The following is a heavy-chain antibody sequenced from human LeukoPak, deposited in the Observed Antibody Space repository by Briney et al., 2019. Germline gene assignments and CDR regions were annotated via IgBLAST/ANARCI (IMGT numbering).Heavy chain of an antibody. CDR3: ASPSHYGGSPFDY. CDR2: INSDGSST. D-gene: IGHD4-23*01. V-gene: IGHV3-74*01. CDR1: GFTFSSYW. J-gene: IGHJ4*02. Sequence: PGGSLRLSCAASGFTFSSYWVHWVRQAPGEGLVWVSRINSDGSSTSYADSVKGRFTISRDDAKNTLYLQMNSLRAEDTAVYYCASPSHYGGSPFDYWGLGTLVTVCS.